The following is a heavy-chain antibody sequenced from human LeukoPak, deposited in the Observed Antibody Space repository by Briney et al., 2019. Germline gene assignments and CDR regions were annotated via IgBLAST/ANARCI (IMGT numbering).Heavy chain of an antibody. CDR3: AREASIAVRCSDY. V-gene: IGHV3-64*01. CDR1: GFTLSSYA. J-gene: IGHJ4*02. D-gene: IGHD6-6*01. CDR2: ISSNGGST. Sequence: GGSLRLSCAASGFTLSSYAMHWVRQAPGKGLEYVSAISSNGGSTSYANSVRGRFTISRDNSKNTLYLQMGSLRAEDMAVYYCAREASIAVRCSDYWGQGTLVTVSS.